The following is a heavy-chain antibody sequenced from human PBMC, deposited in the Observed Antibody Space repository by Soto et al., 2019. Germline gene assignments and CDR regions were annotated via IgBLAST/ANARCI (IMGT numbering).Heavy chain of an antibody. Sequence: QVQVVQSGAEVKKPGASVKVSCKASGYTFTSCAIHWVRQAPGQRLEWMGWINTDNGNTKYSQRFQGRVTITRDTSASTAYMEPSNLISEDTAVYYCARDRAVDWYFDLWGRGILVTVSS. J-gene: IGHJ2*01. V-gene: IGHV1-3*04. CDR1: GYTFTSCA. CDR2: INTDNGNT. D-gene: IGHD6-19*01. CDR3: ARDRAVDWYFDL.